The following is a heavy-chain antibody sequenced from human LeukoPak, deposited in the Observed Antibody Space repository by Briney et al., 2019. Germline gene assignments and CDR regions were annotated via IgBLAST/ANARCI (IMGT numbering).Heavy chain of an antibody. J-gene: IGHJ4*02. Sequence: SETLSLTCAVYGGSFSGYYWSWIRQPPGKGLEWIGEINHSGSTNYNPSLKSRVTISVDTSKNQFSLKLSSVTAADTAVYYCASSPGYGSYYFDYWGQGTLVTVSS. D-gene: IGHD3-10*01. CDR2: INHSGST. V-gene: IGHV4-34*01. CDR1: GGSFSGYY. CDR3: ASSPGYGSYYFDY.